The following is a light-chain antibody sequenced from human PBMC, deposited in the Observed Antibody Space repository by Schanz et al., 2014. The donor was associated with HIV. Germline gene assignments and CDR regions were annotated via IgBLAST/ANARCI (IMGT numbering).Light chain of an antibody. CDR2: DVN. Sequence: QSALTQPASVSGSPGQSIAISCTGTNSDIGAYNYVSWYQQHPDKAPKLIIYDVNNRPSGVSNRFSGSKSGNTASLTISGLQADDEADYYCSSLTSSSPLYVFGTGTKLTVL. J-gene: IGLJ1*01. CDR1: NSDIGAYNY. V-gene: IGLV2-14*03. CDR3: SSLTSSSPLYV.